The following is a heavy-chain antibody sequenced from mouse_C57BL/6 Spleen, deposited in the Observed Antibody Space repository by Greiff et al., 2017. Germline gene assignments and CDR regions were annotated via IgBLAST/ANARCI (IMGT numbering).Heavy chain of an antibody. CDR3: ASYDYDGFAY. D-gene: IGHD2-4*01. Sequence: VQLQQSGPELVKPGASVKISCTASGYSFTGYYMNWVKQSPEKSLEWIGEINPSTGGTNYNQKFKAKATLTVDKSSSTGYMQLKSLTSEDSAVYYCASYDYDGFAYWGQGTLVTVSA. J-gene: IGHJ3*01. V-gene: IGHV1-42*01. CDR1: GYSFTGYY. CDR2: INPSTGGT.